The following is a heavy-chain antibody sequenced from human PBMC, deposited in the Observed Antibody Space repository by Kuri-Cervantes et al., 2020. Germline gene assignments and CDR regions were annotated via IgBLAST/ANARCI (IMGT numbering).Heavy chain of an antibody. CDR3: AKDRSFDIYYGMDV. V-gene: IGHV3-9*01. J-gene: IGHJ6*02. CDR2: ISWKSGTI. D-gene: IGHD2-15*01. Sequence: SLKISCAASGFRFDDYAMHWVRQAPGKGLEWVSGISWKSGTIGYADSVKGRFTISRDNAKNSLFLQMNSLRGEDTALYYCAKDRSFDIYYGMDVWGQGTTVTAP. CDR1: GFRFDDYA.